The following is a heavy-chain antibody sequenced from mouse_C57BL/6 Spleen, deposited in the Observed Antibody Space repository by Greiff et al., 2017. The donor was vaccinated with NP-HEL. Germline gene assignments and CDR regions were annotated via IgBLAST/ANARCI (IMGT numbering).Heavy chain of an antibody. CDR3: ARIDLHHIGDY. V-gene: IGHV2-2*01. Sequence: QVQLQQSGPGLVQPSQSLSITCTVSGFSLTSYGVHWVRQSPGKGLEWLGVIWSGGSTDYNAAFISRLSISKDNSKSQVFFKMNSLQADDTAIYYCARIDLHHIGDYWGQGTSVTVSS. CDR2: IWSGGST. D-gene: IGHD2-14*01. CDR1: GFSLTSYG. J-gene: IGHJ4*01.